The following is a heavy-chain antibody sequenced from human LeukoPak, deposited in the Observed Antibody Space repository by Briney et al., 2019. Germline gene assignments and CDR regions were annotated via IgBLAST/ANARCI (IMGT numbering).Heavy chain of an antibody. D-gene: IGHD3-22*01. CDR1: GYTFTGYY. CDR3: ARGPGGRSGYHPLEDYYYYYYMDV. V-gene: IGHV1-18*04. CDR2: ISAYNGNT. J-gene: IGHJ6*03. Sequence: GASVKVSCKASGYTFTGYYMHWVRQAPGQGLEWMGWISAYNGNTKYAQKLQGRVTMTTDTSTSTAYMELRSLRSDDTAVYYCARGPGGRSGYHPLEDYYYYYYMDVWGKGTTVTVSS.